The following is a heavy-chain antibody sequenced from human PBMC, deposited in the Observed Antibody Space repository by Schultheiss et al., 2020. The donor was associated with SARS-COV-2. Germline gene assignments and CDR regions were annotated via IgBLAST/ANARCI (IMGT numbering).Heavy chain of an antibody. D-gene: IGHD3-22*01. CDR2: IYYSGST. CDR1: GGSISSYY. J-gene: IGHJ6*02. CDR3: ARHGGLGSGYYSRGYYYYGMDV. Sequence: SETLSLTCTVSGGSISSYYWSWIRQPPGKGLEWIGYIYYSGSTNYNPSLKSRVTISVDTSKNQFALKLSSVTAADTAVYYCARHGGLGSGYYSRGYYYYGMDVWCQGTTVTVSS. V-gene: IGHV4-59*08.